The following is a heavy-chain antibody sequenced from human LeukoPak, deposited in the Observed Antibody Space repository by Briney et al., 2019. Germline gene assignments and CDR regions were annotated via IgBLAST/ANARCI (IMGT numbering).Heavy chain of an antibody. Sequence: ASVKVSCKASGYTFTSYYMHWVRQAPGQGLEWMGIINLSGGSTSYAQKFQGRVTMTRDTSTSTVYMELSSLRSEDTAVYYCATPMRDSSSRREDAFDIWGQGTMVTVSS. J-gene: IGHJ3*02. V-gene: IGHV1-46*01. CDR2: INLSGGST. CDR3: ATPMRDSSSRREDAFDI. CDR1: GYTFTSYY. D-gene: IGHD6-13*01.